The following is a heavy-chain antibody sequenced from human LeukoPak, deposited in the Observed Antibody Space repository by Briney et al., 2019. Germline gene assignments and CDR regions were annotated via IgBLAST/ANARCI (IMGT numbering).Heavy chain of an antibody. J-gene: IGHJ6*03. CDR2: IYNTGST. D-gene: IGHD3-3*01. Sequence: SETLSLTCTVSGASITSYYWIWIRQPPGKGLEWIGYIYNTGSTSYNPSLKSRVTISEDTSKNQFSLKLSSVTAADTAVYYCARGGDYDFWSGYSSYYYMDVWGKGTTVTVSS. CDR3: ARGGDYDFWSGYSSYYYMDV. CDR1: GASITSYY. V-gene: IGHV4-59*01.